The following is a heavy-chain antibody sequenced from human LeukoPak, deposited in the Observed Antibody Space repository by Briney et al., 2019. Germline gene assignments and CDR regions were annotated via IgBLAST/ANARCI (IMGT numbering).Heavy chain of an antibody. D-gene: IGHD2-15*01. CDR2: IKQDGSEK. CDR3: VAANPTSDY. V-gene: IGHV3-7*01. Sequence: GGSLRLSCAAPGFTFSSYWMSWVRQAPGKGLEWVANIKQDGSEKYYVDSAKGRFTISGDNAKNSLYLQMNTLRVEDTAVYYCVAANPTSDYWGQGTLVTVSS. J-gene: IGHJ4*02. CDR1: GFTFSSYW.